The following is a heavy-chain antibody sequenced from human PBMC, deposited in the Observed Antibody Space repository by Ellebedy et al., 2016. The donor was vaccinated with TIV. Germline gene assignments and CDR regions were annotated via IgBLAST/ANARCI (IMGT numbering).Heavy chain of an antibody. Sequence: GGSLRLSCAASGFTFRNYAMSWVRQAPGKGLEWVSGISASGGSTYYADAVKGRFTMSRDNFRNTLYLQVNSLSAEDTAVYYCAKDLGYTYGSPGWGQGTLVTVSS. CDR2: ISASGGST. D-gene: IGHD2-8*01. V-gene: IGHV3-23*01. CDR1: GFTFRNYA. CDR3: AKDLGYTYGSPG. J-gene: IGHJ4*02.